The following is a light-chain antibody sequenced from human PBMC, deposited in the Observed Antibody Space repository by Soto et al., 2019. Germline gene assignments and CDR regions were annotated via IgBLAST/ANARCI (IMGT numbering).Light chain of an antibody. Sequence: AIRMTQSPSSFSASTGDRVTITCRASQGISSYLAWYQQKPGKAPKLLIYAASTLQSGVPSRFSGSGSGTDFTLTISCLQSEDFATYYCQQRSNWPPLYTFGQGTKLEIK. CDR3: QQRSNWPPLYT. J-gene: IGKJ2*01. CDR2: AAS. V-gene: IGKV1-8*01. CDR1: QGISSY.